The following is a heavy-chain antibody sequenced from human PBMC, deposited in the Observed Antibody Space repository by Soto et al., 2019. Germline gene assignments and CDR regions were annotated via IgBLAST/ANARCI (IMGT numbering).Heavy chain of an antibody. J-gene: IGHJ3*02. CDR2: IYYSGST. CDR3: ARERLYSGETEGAFDI. V-gene: IGHV4-61*08. Sequence: SETLSLTCTVSGGSISSGDYYWSWIRQPPGKGLEWIGYIYYSGSTNYNPSLKSRVTISVDTSKNQFSLKLSSVTAADTAVYYCARERLYSGETEGAFDIWGQGTMVTVS. CDR1: GGSISSGDYY. D-gene: IGHD1-26*01.